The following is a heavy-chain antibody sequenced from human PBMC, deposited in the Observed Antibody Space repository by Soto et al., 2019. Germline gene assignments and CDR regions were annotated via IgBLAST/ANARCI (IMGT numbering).Heavy chain of an antibody. Sequence: SVKVSCKASGGTFSSYAISWVRQAPGQGLEWMGGIIPIFGTANYAQKFQGRVTITADESTSTAYMELSSLRSEDTAVYYCARGVRDYYDSSGYYWRFDYWGQGTLVTVSS. V-gene: IGHV1-69*13. CDR1: GGTFSSYA. J-gene: IGHJ4*02. CDR2: IIPIFGTA. CDR3: ARGVRDYYDSSGYYWRFDY. D-gene: IGHD3-22*01.